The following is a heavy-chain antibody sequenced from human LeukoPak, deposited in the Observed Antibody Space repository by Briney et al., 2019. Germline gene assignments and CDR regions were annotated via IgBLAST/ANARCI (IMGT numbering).Heavy chain of an antibody. CDR3: ARGCGCSGGSCYSLYYFDY. V-gene: IGHV4-34*01. Sequence: KPSETLSLTCAVYGGSFSGYYGSWIRQPPGKGLEWIGEINHSGSTNYNPSLKSRVTISVDTSKNQFSLKLSSVTAADTAAYDCARGCGCSGGSCYSLYYFDYWGQGTLVAVSS. CDR1: GGSFSGYY. CDR2: INHSGST. J-gene: IGHJ4*02. D-gene: IGHD2-15*01.